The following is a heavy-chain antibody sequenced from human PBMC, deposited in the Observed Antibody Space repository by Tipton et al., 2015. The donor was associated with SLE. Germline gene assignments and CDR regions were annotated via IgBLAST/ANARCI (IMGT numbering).Heavy chain of an antibody. Sequence: TLSLTCSVSGGSISTTDHYWGWIRQPPGKGLEWIGRIYTSGSTNYNPSLKSRVTMSVDTSKNQFSLKLNSVTAADTAMYYCARDLGRRYWFDPWGQGTLVTVSS. V-gene: IGHV4-61*02. J-gene: IGHJ5*02. CDR2: IYTSGST. CDR3: ARDLGRRYWFDP. CDR1: GGSISTTDHY.